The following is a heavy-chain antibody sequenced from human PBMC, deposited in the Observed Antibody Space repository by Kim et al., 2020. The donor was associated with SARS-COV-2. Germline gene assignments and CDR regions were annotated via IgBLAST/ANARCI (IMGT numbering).Heavy chain of an antibody. Sequence: ASVKVSCKVSGYTLTELSMHWVRQAPGKGLEWMGVFDPEDGETIYAQKFQGRVTMTEDTSTDTAYMELSSLRSEDTAVYYCATKGPGHSTPFDYWGQGTLVTVSS. D-gene: IGHD6-13*01. CDR2: FDPEDGET. V-gene: IGHV1-24*01. J-gene: IGHJ4*02. CDR3: ATKGPGHSTPFDY. CDR1: GYTLTELS.